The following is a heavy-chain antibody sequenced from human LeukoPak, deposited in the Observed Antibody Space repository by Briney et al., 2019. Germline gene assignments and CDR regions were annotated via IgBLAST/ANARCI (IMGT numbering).Heavy chain of an antibody. V-gene: IGHV1-18*01. J-gene: IGHJ3*02. CDR2: ISAYNGNT. CDR1: GYTFTNYG. CDR3: ARVGPLMTTVTTGAAFDI. Sequence: GASVKVSCKASGYTFTNYGISWVRQAPGQGLEWMGWISAYNGNTKYAQKFQGRVTMTTDTSTNTASMELRSLSSDDTAVYYCARVGPLMTTVTTGAAFDIWGQGTMITVSS. D-gene: IGHD4-17*01.